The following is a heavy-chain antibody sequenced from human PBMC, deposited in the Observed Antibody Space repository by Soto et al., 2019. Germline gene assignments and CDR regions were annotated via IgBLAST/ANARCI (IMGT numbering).Heavy chain of an antibody. CDR3: ARGGGSGHPRDLDY. V-gene: IGHV3-72*01. J-gene: IGHJ4*02. Sequence: GGSLRLSCAASGFTFSDHYMDWVRQAPGKGLEWVARSKNKANSFTTEYAASVKGRFTISRDDSKTSLFLQMNSLKIEDTAVYYCARGGGSGHPRDLDYWGPGTLVTVTS. D-gene: IGHD6-19*01. CDR1: GFTFSDHY. CDR2: SKNKANSFTT.